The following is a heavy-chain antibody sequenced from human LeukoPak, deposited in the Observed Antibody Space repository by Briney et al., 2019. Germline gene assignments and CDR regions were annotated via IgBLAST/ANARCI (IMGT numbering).Heavy chain of an antibody. Sequence: HAGGSLRLSCAASGFTFTSYWMHWVRQGPGKGLVWVSRINSDGSRIDYADSVKGRFTISRAKNTLYLQMNGLRAEDTAVYYCAKGSTPEGELRHDNWGQGTLVAVSS. D-gene: IGHD1-7*01. CDR1: GFTFTSYW. CDR3: AKGSTPEGELRHDN. CDR2: INSDGSRI. V-gene: IGHV3-74*01. J-gene: IGHJ4*02.